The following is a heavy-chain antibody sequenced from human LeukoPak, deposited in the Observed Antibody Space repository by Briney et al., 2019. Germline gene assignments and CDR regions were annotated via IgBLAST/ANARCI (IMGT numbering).Heavy chain of an antibody. CDR3: ARGHYDILTASYKWTPDY. V-gene: IGHV3-21*06. D-gene: IGHD3-9*01. Sequence: GGSLTLSCAASGFTLSTYNMNWVRQAPGKGLEWVSSITSGGTYTYYADSVKGRFTTSRGNAKNSLSLQLSSLRAEDTAVYYCARGHYDILTASYKWTPDYWGQGILVTVSS. J-gene: IGHJ4*02. CDR1: GFTLSTYN. CDR2: ITSGGTYT.